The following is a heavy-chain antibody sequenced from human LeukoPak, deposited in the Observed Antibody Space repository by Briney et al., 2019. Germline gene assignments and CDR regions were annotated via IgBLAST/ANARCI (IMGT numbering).Heavy chain of an antibody. CDR3: AGGTGPLRRSRTDF. J-gene: IGHJ4*02. CDR1: GFTLSIYY. Sequence: PGGSLRLSCAASGFTLSIYYMSLGRPAPGEGLGWGSFILSSGATMYYADSVKGRFTISRDNAKNSLYLQMNSLRAEDTAVYYCAGGTGPLRRSRTDFWGQGTLVTVSS. V-gene: IGHV3-48*03. D-gene: IGHD4-17*01. CDR2: ILSSGATM.